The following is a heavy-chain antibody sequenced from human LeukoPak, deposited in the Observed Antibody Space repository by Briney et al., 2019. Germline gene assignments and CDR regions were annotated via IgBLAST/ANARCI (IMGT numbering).Heavy chain of an antibody. CDR1: GYTLTSYG. D-gene: IGHD2-2*01. J-gene: IGHJ6*03. V-gene: IGHV1-18*01. Sequence: ASVKVSCKASGYTLTSYGISWVQQAPGQGLEWMGWISAYNGNTNYAQKLQGRVTMTTDTSTSTAYMELRSLRSDDTAVYYCARVVDIVVVPAARVYMDVWGKGTTVTVSS. CDR2: ISAYNGNT. CDR3: ARVVDIVVVPAARVYMDV.